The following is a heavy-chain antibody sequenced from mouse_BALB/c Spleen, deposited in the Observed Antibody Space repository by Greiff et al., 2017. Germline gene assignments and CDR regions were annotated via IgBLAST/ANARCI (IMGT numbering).Heavy chain of an antibody. J-gene: IGHJ3*01. CDR3: ARYYYGSRAWFAY. V-gene: IGHV5-6*01. CDR1: GFTFSSYG. CDR2: ISSGGSYT. Sequence: EVQLQQSGGDLVKPGGSLKLSCAASGFTFSSYGMSWVRQTPDKRLEWVATISSGGSYTYYPDSVKGRFTISRDNAKNTLYLQMSSLKSEDTAMYYCARYYYGSRAWFAYWGQGTLVTVSA. D-gene: IGHD1-1*01.